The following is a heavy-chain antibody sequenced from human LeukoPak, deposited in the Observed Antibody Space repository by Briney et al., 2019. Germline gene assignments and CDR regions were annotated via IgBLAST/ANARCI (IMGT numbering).Heavy chain of an antibody. V-gene: IGHV4-4*07. CDR1: GGSIGSYY. CDR2: IYTSGST. CDR3: ARHAGDSSGYYLDAFDI. D-gene: IGHD3-22*01. Sequence: SETLSLTCTVSGGSIGSYYWSWIRQPAGKGLEWIGRIYTSGSTNYNPSLKSRVTMSVDTSKNQFSLKLSSVTAADTAVYYCARHAGDSSGYYLDAFDIWGQGTMVTVSS. J-gene: IGHJ3*02.